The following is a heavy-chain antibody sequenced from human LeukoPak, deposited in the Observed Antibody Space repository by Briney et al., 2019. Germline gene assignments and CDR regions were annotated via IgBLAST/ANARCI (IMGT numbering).Heavy chain of an antibody. D-gene: IGHD6-19*01. J-gene: IGHJ4*02. CDR3: ARGETSGWSDY. CDR1: GGSMNIYY. V-gene: IGHV4-4*07. Sequence: SETLSLTCTVSGGSMNIYYWNWIRQPAGKGLEWIGRIYNSGHTNYNPSLKSRVTMSVDTSKNQCSLKLSSVTAADTAVYYCARGETSGWSDYWGQGTLVTVYS. CDR2: IYNSGHT.